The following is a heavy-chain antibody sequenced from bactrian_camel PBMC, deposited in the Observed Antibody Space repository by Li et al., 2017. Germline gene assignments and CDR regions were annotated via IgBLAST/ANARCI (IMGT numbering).Heavy chain of an antibody. CDR3: AARGGGCHTSPEEYSD. CDR2: IDDDGTT. Sequence: VQLVESGGGSVQAGESLRLSCTVSAFRYSKYAMGWVRQAPGKGREGLAVIDDDGTTNYADAVKGRFAISRDNAENTLYLQMNSLKPEDTAMYHCAARGGGCHTSPEEYSDWGQGTQVTVS. V-gene: IGHV3S31*01. J-gene: IGHJ4*01. D-gene: IGHD7*01. CDR1: AFRYSKYA.